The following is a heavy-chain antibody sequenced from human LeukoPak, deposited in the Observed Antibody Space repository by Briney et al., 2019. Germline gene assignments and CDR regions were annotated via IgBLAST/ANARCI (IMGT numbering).Heavy chain of an antibody. CDR1: GYTFTSYY. CDR3: ARRSIFGVLNPFDI. V-gene: IGHV1-46*01. D-gene: IGHD3-3*01. Sequence: GGSLRLSCAASGYTFTSYYMHWVRQAPGQGLEWMGIINPSGGSTSYAQKFQGRVTMTRDMSTSTVYMELSSLRSEDTALYYCARRSIFGVLNPFDIWGQGTMVTVPS. CDR2: INPSGGST. J-gene: IGHJ3*02.